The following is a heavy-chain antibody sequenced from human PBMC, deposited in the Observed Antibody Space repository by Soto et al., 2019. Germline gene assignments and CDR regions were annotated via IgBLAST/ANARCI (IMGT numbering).Heavy chain of an antibody. CDR1: GGSVSSGSYY. V-gene: IGHV4-31*03. Sequence: SETLSLTCTVSGGSVSSGSYYWSWIRQHPGRGLEWIGYIYYTGNTYYNPSLKSRLAISVDTSKNQFSLKLSSLRSEDTAVYYCAGEGTCALDYWGQGTLVTVSS. D-gene: IGHD2-8*02. J-gene: IGHJ4*02. CDR3: AGEGTCALDY. CDR2: IYYTGNT.